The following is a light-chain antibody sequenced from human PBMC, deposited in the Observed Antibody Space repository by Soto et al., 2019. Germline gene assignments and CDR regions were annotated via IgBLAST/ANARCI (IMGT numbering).Light chain of an antibody. Sequence: QPPSTLSGSMRDSVIITCRASQSISSWLAWYQQKPGKAPKLLIYKASSLESGVPSRFSGSGSGTEFTLTISSLQPDDFATYYCQQYNSYWTSGQGT. J-gene: IGKJ1*01. CDR2: KAS. CDR3: QQYNSYWT. CDR1: QSISSW. V-gene: IGKV1-5*03.